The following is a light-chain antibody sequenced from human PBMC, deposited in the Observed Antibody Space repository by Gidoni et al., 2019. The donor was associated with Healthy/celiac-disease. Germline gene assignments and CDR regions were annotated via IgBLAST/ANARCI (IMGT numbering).Light chain of an antibody. CDR3: QMYNSAPFT. CDR1: QGISNY. V-gene: IGKV1-27*01. CDR2: AAS. J-gene: IGKJ3*01. Sequence: DIQMTQSPSPLSASVGARVTITCRTSQGISNYLGCYQQKPGKVPKLLIYAASALQSGVPSRFSGSGSGTDFTLSISCLLPKDVATYYCQMYNSAPFTFGPGTRVDIK.